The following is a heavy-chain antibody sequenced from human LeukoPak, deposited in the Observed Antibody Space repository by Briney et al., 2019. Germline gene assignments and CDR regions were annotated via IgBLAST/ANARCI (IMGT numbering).Heavy chain of an antibody. CDR3: AGIVGGSYYYYYGMDV. CDR1: GESFSGYY. J-gene: IGHJ6*02. V-gene: IGHV4-34*01. CDR2: INHSGST. Sequence: SETLSLTCAVYGESFSGYYWSWIRQPPGKGLEWIGEINHSGSTNYNPSLKSRVTISVDTSKNQFSLKLSSVTAADTAVYYCAGIVGGSYYYYYGMDVWGQGTTVTVSS. D-gene: IGHD1-26*01.